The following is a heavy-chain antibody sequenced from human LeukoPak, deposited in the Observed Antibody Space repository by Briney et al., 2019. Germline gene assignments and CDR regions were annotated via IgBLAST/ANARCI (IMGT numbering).Heavy chain of an antibody. D-gene: IGHD6-6*01. CDR1: GYTFTSYA. CDR2: INAGNGNT. V-gene: IGHV1-3*01. J-gene: IGHJ5*02. CDR3: ARVGAARQLNWFDP. Sequence: ASVKVSCKASGYTFTSYAMNWVRQAPGQRLEWMGWINAGNGNTKYSQKFQGRVTITRDTSASTAYMELSSLRSEDTAVYYCARVGAARQLNWFDPWGQGTLVTVSS.